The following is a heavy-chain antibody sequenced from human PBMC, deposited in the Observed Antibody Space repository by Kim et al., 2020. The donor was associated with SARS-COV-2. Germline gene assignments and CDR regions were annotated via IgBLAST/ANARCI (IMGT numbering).Heavy chain of an antibody. Sequence: SETLSLTCTVSGGSISSSDYYWGWIRQPPGKGLEWIGSIYYTGTTYYNPSLKSRVTISVDTSKNPFSLKLSSVTDAPVYYCARHGCTGGVCYFDPWGQGT. J-gene: IGHJ5*02. D-gene: IGHD2-8*02. CDR3: ARHGCTGGVCYFDP. CDR2: IYYTGTT. V-gene: IGHV4-39*01. CDR1: GGSISSSDYY.